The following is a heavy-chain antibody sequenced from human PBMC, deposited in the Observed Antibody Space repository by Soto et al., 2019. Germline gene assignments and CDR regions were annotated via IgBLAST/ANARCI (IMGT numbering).Heavy chain of an antibody. CDR3: ATVSTYDSSGYYWDYYYGMDV. CDR1: GYTFTIYG. Sequence: ASVKVSGKASGYTFTIYGISWVLQSPLQWLDWMGWISAYNGNTNYAQKLQGRVTMTTDTSTSTAYMELRSLRSDDTAVYYCATVSTYDSSGYYWDYYYGMDVWGQGTTVTVSS. V-gene: IGHV1-18*04. D-gene: IGHD3-22*01. J-gene: IGHJ6*02. CDR2: ISAYNGNT.